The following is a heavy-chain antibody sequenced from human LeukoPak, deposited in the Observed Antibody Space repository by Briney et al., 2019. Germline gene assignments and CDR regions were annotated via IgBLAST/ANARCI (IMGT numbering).Heavy chain of an antibody. CDR3: ARDMGIVGATTGFDY. CDR2: IKQDGSEK. D-gene: IGHD1-26*01. V-gene: IGHV3-7*01. J-gene: IGHJ4*02. Sequence: GGSLRLSCEASGFTFNNYWMSWVRQAPGKGLEWVANIKQDGSEKYYVDSVKGRFTISRDNAKNSPYLQMNSLRAEDTAVYYCARDMGIVGATTGFDYWGQGTLVTVSS. CDR1: GFTFNNYW.